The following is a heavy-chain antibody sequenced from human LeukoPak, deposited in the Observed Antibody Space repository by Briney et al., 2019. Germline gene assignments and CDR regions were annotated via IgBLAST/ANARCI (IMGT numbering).Heavy chain of an antibody. Sequence: GGSLRLSCAASGFTFSDHYMDWVRQAPGKGLEWVGRARNKANSYTTEYAASVKGRFTIPRDESKNSLYLQMNSLKTEDTGVYYCAKLPGYCTGATCSYYFHYWGQGTLVTVSS. CDR3: AKLPGYCTGATCSYYFHY. J-gene: IGHJ4*02. V-gene: IGHV3-72*01. CDR1: GFTFSDHY. D-gene: IGHD2-15*01. CDR2: ARNKANSYTT.